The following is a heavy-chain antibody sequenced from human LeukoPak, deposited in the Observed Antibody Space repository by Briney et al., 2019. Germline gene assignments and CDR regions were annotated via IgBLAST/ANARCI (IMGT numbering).Heavy chain of an antibody. CDR1: GGSSSSGSYY. D-gene: IGHD4-23*01. J-gene: IGHJ4*02. V-gene: IGHV4-61*02. CDR2: IYTSGST. CDR3: ARAGGNSIPDY. Sequence: TTSETLSLTCTVSGGSSSSGSYYWSWIRQPPGKGLEWIGRIYTSGSTNYNPSLKSRVTISVDTSKNQFSLKLSSVTAADTAVYYCARAGGNSIPDYWGQGTLVSVSS.